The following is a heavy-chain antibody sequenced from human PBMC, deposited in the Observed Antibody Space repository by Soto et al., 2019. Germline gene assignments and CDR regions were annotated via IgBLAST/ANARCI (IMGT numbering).Heavy chain of an antibody. Sequence: ASVKVSCKASGYSFTNYYMHWVRQAPGQGLEWMGTINAGGGYTTYAQRFQGRVTMTRDTSTSTVYMELSSLRSEDTAVYYCARVFSAALRYGMDVWGQGTTVTVSS. J-gene: IGHJ6*02. CDR2: INAGGGYT. CDR1: GYSFTNYY. V-gene: IGHV1-46*01. CDR3: ARVFSAALRYGMDV. D-gene: IGHD3-10*01.